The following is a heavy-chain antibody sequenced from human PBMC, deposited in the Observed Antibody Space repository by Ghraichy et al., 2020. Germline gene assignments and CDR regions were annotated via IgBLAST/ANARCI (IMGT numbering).Heavy chain of an antibody. Sequence: GGSLRLSCSASGFTFSSYAMHWVRQAPGKGLEYVSAISSNGGSTYYADSVKGRFTISRDNSKNTLYLQMSSLRAEDTAVYYCVKDAPYGAAAVQEFDYWGQGTLVTVSS. CDR3: VKDAPYGAAAVQEFDY. CDR1: GFTFSSYA. D-gene: IGHD6-13*01. CDR2: ISSNGGST. J-gene: IGHJ4*02. V-gene: IGHV3-64D*09.